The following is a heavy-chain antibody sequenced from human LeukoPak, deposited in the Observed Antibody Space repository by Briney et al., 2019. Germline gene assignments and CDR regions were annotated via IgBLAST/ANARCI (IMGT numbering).Heavy chain of an antibody. CDR1: GFTFSSYE. Sequence: PGGSLRLSCAASGFTFSSYEMNWVRQAPGKGLEWVSYISSSGSTIYYADSVKGRFTISRDNAKNSLYLQMNSLRAEDTAVYYCASPVVRGVMGAFDIWGQGTMVTVSS. CDR2: ISSSGSTI. V-gene: IGHV3-48*03. D-gene: IGHD3-10*01. J-gene: IGHJ3*02. CDR3: ASPVVRGVMGAFDI.